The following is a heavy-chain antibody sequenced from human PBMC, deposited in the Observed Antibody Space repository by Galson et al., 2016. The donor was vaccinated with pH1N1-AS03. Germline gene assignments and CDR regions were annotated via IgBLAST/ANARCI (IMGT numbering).Heavy chain of an antibody. Sequence: SVKVSCKASGGTFSNHGISWVRQAPGQGLEWMGGLVPIFRTAKYAQKFQGRVTRTADDAADESTSTADMKLSNLRSEDTGVDYCAREGRFLDCDDYAMDVWGQGTTVTVSS. V-gene: IGHV1-69*13. CDR2: LVPIFRTA. CDR1: GGTFSNHG. J-gene: IGHJ6*02. CDR3: AREGRFLDCDDYAMDV. D-gene: IGHD3/OR15-3a*01.